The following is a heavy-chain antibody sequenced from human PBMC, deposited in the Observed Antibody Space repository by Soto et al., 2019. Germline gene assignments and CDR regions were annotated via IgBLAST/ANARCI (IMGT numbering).Heavy chain of an antibody. J-gene: IGHJ5*02. CDR3: ARGSIRFLEWLDREKNWFDP. D-gene: IGHD3-3*01. CDR1: GGSISSGYYY. CDR2: IYYSGST. V-gene: IGHV4-30-4*01. Sequence: PSETLSLTCTVSGGSISSGYYYWSWIRQPPGKGLEWIGYIYYSGSTYYNPSLKSRVTISVDTSKNQFSLKPSPVTAADTAVYYCARGSIRFLEWLDREKNWFDPLGQGTLVTVSS.